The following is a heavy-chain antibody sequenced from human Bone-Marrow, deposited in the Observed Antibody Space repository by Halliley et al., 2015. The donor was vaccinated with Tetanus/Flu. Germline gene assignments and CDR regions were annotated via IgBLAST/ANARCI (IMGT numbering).Heavy chain of an antibody. CDR2: INPDGSEK. D-gene: IGHD6-13*01. Sequence: GLDWVANINPDGSEKYYGGSVRGRFTISRDNGLNSLYLQMNSLRAEDAGVYYCASIAARDIDYWGQGTLVTVSS. J-gene: IGHJ4*02. V-gene: IGHV3-7*03. CDR3: ASIAARDIDY.